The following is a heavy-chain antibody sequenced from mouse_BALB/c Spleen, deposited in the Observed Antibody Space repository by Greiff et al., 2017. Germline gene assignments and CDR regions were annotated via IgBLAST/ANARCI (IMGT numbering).Heavy chain of an antibody. CDR3: ARDGGYGNYVYFDY. CDR2: ISDGGSYT. J-gene: IGHJ2*01. D-gene: IGHD2-10*02. Sequence: EVQVVESGGGLVKPGGSLKLSCAASGFTFSDYYMYWVRQTPEKRLEWVATISDGGSYTYYPDSVKGRFTISRDNAKNNLYLQMSSLKSEDTAMYYCARDGGYGNYVYFDYWGQGTTLTVSS. CDR1: GFTFSDYY. V-gene: IGHV5-4*02.